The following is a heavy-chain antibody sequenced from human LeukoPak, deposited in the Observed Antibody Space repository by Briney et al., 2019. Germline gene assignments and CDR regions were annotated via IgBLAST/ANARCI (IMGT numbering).Heavy chain of an antibody. CDR2: RSYDGSNK. J-gene: IGHJ4*02. V-gene: IGHV3-30-3*01. D-gene: IGHD3-10*01. Sequence: PGRSLRLSCAASGFTFSSYAMHWVRQAPGKGLEWVAVRSYDGSNKYYADSVKGRFTISRDNSKNTLYLQMYSLRAEDTAVYYCYGSGSYYRKSSALDYWGQGTLVTVSS. CDR1: GFTFSSYA. CDR3: YGSGSYYRKSSALDY.